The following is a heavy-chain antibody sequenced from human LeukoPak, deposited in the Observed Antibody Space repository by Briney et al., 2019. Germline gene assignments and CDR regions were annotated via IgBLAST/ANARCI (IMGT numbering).Heavy chain of an antibody. CDR2: IYTSGST. Sequence: PSETLSLTCTVSGGSISSYYWSWIRQPAGKGLEWIGRIYTSGSTNYNPSLKSRVTMSLETSKNQFSLKLSSVTAADTAVYYCARDSLLGTRTPYYGMDVWGQGTTITVSS. J-gene: IGHJ6*02. CDR1: GGSISSYY. V-gene: IGHV4-4*07. D-gene: IGHD7-27*01. CDR3: ARDSLLGTRTPYYGMDV.